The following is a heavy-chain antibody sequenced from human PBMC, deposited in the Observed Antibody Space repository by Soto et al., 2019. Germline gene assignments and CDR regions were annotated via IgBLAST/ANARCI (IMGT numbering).Heavy chain of an antibody. CDR2: IYYSGST. Sequence: SETLSLTCTVSGGSISSYYWSWIRQPPGKGLEWIGYIYYSGSTNYNPSLKSRVTISVDTSKNQFSLKLSSVTAADTAVYYCAREGGRYSYGSSFFDYWGQGTLVTVS. D-gene: IGHD5-18*01. J-gene: IGHJ4*02. CDR3: AREGGRYSYGSSFFDY. CDR1: GGSISSYY. V-gene: IGHV4-59*01.